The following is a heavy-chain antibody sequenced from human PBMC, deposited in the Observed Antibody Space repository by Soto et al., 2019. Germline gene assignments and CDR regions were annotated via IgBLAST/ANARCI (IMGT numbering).Heavy chain of an antibody. J-gene: IGHJ4*02. CDR2: ISYDGSNK. CDR3: ARRKELIDY. CDR1: GFTFSSYA. V-gene: IGHV3-30-3*01. D-gene: IGHD3-10*01. Sequence: QVQLVESGGGVVQPGRSLRLSCAASGFTFSSYAMHWVRQAPGKGLEWVAVISYDGSNKYYADSVKGRFTISRDNSKNTLYLQMNSLRAEDTAVYYCARRKELIDYWGQGTLVTVSS.